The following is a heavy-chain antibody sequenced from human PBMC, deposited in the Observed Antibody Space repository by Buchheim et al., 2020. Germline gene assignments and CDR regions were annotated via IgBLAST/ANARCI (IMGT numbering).Heavy chain of an antibody. CDR3: ARGVRSPDY. CDR2: ISSSYDSI. CDR1: GFTFRSYS. D-gene: IGHD3-10*01. Sequence: EVQLVESGGGLVQPGGSLRLSCAASGFTFRSYSMNWVRQAPGKGLEWVSYISSSYDSIYYADSVKGRFTISRANARNSLYLQMNSLKVEDTAVYYCARGVRSPDYWGQGTL. V-gene: IGHV3-48*01. J-gene: IGHJ4*02.